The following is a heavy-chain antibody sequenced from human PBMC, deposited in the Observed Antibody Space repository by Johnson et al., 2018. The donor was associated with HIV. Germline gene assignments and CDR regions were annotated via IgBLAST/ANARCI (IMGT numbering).Heavy chain of an antibody. CDR2: VGTAGDT. CDR3: ARAPPYYGGYSVSDAFDI. J-gene: IGHJ3*02. Sequence: AHLMESWGSLVQPGPSFTLPCPSSLFYFSSHDMPWARHATGKGLVSVAAVGTAGDTFYPGSLKGRFTISRDNSKNTLYLQMNSLRPEDTAVYYCARAPPYYGGYSVSDAFDIWGQGTMVTVSS. V-gene: IGHV3-13*01. CDR1: LFYFSSHD. D-gene: IGHD3-22*01.